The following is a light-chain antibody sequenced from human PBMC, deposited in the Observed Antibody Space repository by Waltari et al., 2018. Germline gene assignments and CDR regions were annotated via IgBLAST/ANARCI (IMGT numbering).Light chain of an antibody. Sequence: DIQMTQSPSSLSASVGDRVTITCRASQGISSCLAWYQQKPGKAPELLIYAASSFQSGVPSRFSGSGSGTDFTLTISSLQPEDFATYYCQQAYNFPLTFGGGTKVEIK. V-gene: IGKV1-12*01. CDR3: QQAYNFPLT. CDR2: AAS. CDR1: QGISSC. J-gene: IGKJ4*01.